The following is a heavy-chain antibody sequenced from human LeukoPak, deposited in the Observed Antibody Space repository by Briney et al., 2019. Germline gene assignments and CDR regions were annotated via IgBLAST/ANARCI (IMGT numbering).Heavy chain of an antibody. V-gene: IGHV4-59*01. CDR3: ARELYYGGNPFDY. J-gene: IGHJ4*02. CDR2: IYYSGST. CDR1: GGSISSYY. Sequence: PSETLSPTCTVSGGSISSYYWSWIRQPPGKGLEWIGYIYYSGSTNYNPSLTSRVTISVDTSKNQFSLKLSSVTAADTAVYYCARELYYGGNPFDYWGQGTLVTVSS. D-gene: IGHD4-23*01.